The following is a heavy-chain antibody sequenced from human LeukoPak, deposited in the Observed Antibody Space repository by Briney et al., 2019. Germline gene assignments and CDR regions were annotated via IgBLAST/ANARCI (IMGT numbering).Heavy chain of an antibody. Sequence: GGSLRLSCEASGLTFSSYGMSWVRQAPGKGLQWVAAITGDGTTTYYADSVKGRFTISRDNSKNMLYLQMSSLRAEDTAVYYCAKMQGYFDYWGQGTLVPVSS. V-gene: IGHV3-23*01. CDR1: GLTFSSYG. CDR2: ITGDGTTT. J-gene: IGHJ4*02. CDR3: AKMQGYFDY.